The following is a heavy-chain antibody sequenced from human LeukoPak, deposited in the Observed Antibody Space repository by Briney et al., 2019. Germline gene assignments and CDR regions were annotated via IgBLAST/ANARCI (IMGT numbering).Heavy chain of an antibody. V-gene: IGHV6-1*01. CDR3: ARETYNWNYVANYGMDV. D-gene: IGHD1-7*01. CDR1: GDSVSSDSAA. CDR2: TYYRSKWYN. J-gene: IGHJ6*02. Sequence: SQTLSLTCAISGDSVSSDSAAWNWIRQSPSRGLEWLGRTYYRSKWYNDYAVSVKSRITINPDTSKNQFSLQLNSVTPEDTAVYYCARETYNWNYVANYGMDVWGQGTTVTVSS.